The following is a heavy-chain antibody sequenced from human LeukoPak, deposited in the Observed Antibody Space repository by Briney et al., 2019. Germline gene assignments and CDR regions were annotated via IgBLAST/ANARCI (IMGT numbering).Heavy chain of an antibody. J-gene: IGHJ4*02. V-gene: IGHV1-46*01. CDR1: GYTFISYY. Sequence: GASVNVPCKASGYTFISYYMHWVRRAPGQGLEWMGMINPRGGSTTYAQKFQGRVTMTRDTSTSTVYMELSSLRFEDTAVYYCARVGAGEYGDYDYWGQGTLVTVSS. CDR2: INPRGGST. CDR3: ARVGAGEYGDYDY. D-gene: IGHD4-17*01.